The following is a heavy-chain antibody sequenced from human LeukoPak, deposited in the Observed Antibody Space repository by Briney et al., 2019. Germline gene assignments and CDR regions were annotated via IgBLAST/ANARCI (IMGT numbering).Heavy chain of an antibody. J-gene: IGHJ4*02. D-gene: IGHD6-19*01. CDR1: GFTFTDYY. CDR3: ARGGVYSNGWCVY. CDR2: ISSGSTYT. V-gene: IGHV3-11*06. Sequence: PGGSLRLPCAASGFTFTDYYMQWLRQAPGKGLEWISYISSGSTYTNYADSVKGRFTISRDNAENSLYLQMNSLRAEDTAVYCCARGGVYSNGWCVYCGRGTLVTVSS.